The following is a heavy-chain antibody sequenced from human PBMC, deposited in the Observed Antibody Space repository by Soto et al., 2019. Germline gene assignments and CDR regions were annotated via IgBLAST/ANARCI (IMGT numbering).Heavy chain of an antibody. V-gene: IGHV4-31*03. CDR1: GDSVSTGGTY. CDR3: ASGTFTTISFDF. CDR2: IYYTGAV. Sequence: RLLESGPGLVKSSETLTLRCSVSGDSVSTGGTYWSWARLLPGKGLQWVGYIYYTGAVYYNPALQSRVTISLDTSENQFSLKLTSVTAADTAVYYCASGTFTTISFDFWGQGRQVTVS. J-gene: IGHJ4*02. D-gene: IGHD1-26*01.